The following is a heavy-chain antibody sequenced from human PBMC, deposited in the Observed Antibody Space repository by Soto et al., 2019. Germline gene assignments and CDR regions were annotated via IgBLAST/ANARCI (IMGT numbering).Heavy chain of an antibody. V-gene: IGHV3-30*18. Sequence: GGSLRLSCAASGFTFSSYGMHWVRQAPGKGLEWVAVISYDGSNKYYADSVKGRFTISRDNSKNTLYLQMNSLRAEDTAVYYCVNLPSVSVGATRGYYYYGMDVWGQGTTVTVS. CDR3: VNLPSVSVGATRGYYYYGMDV. D-gene: IGHD1-26*01. CDR2: ISYDGSNK. J-gene: IGHJ6*02. CDR1: GFTFSSYG.